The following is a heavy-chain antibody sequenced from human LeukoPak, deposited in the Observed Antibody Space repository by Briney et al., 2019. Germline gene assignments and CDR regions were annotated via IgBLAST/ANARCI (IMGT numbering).Heavy chain of an antibody. V-gene: IGHV1-2*02. Sequence: ASVKVSCKASRYTFTGYYINWVRQAPGQGLEWMGWINPNSGGTNYPQKFQGRVTMTSDASISTAYMELTSLRSDDSAVYYCARKSAVRSTSEFDFWGQGTLVTVSS. D-gene: IGHD2-2*01. CDR1: RYTFTGYY. J-gene: IGHJ4*02. CDR2: INPNSGGT. CDR3: ARKSAVRSTSEFDF.